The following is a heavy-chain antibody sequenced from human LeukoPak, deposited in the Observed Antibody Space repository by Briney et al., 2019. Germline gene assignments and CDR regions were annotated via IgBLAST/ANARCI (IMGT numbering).Heavy chain of an antibody. J-gene: IGHJ4*02. CDR2: FDPEDGET. CDR3: ATLSTSYFDSSGYYSTFLDY. D-gene: IGHD3-22*01. CDR1: GYTLTELS. Sequence: ASVKVSCKVSGYTLTELSMHWVRQAPGKGLEWMGGFDPEDGETIYAQKFQGRVTMTEDTSTDTAYMELSTLRSEDTAVYYCATLSTSYFDSSGYYSTFLDYWGQGTLVTVSS. V-gene: IGHV1-24*01.